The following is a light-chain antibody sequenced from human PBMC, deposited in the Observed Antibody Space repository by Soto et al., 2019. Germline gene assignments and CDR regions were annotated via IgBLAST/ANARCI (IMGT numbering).Light chain of an antibody. J-gene: IGLJ1*01. V-gene: IGLV2-14*01. CDR1: SRNVGSYNY. CDR3: SSYTSTSTVV. CDR2: EVT. Sequence: QSVLTQPASVSGSPGQSITISCRGTSRNVGSYNYVSWYQQHPGKAPKLMIYEVTNRPSGISNRFSGSKSGNTASLTISGLQAEDEADYYCSSYTSTSTVVFGTGTKVTVL.